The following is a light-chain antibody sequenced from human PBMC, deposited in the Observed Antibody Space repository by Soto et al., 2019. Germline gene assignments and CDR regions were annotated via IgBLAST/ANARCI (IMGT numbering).Light chain of an antibody. CDR1: SSDVGGYNY. CDR3: SSYTSSSTPHNV. J-gene: IGLJ1*01. V-gene: IGLV2-14*01. CDR2: DVR. Sequence: QSALTQPASVSGAPGQSITISCTGTSSDVGGYNYVSWYQQHPGKAPKLMIYDVRNQPSGVSNRFSGSKSGNTASLTISGVQAEDEADYYCSSYTSSSTPHNVFGTGTKLTVL.